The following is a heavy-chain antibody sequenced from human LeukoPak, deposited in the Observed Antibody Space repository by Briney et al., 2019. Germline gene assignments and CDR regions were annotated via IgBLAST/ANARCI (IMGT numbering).Heavy chain of an antibody. CDR3: ARPYSSDPDYYYYGMDV. Sequence: SVKVSCKASRFIFSSSAVQWVRQARGQRLEWIGWIIVGSGNTSYAQKFQGRVTMTRDSSTSTVYMELSSLRSEDTAVYYCARPYSSDPDYYYYGMDVWGQGTTVTVSS. J-gene: IGHJ6*02. D-gene: IGHD6-19*01. CDR2: IIVGSGNT. V-gene: IGHV1-58*01. CDR1: RFIFSSSA.